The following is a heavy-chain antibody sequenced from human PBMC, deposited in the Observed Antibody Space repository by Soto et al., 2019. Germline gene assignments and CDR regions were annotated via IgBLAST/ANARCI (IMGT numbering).Heavy chain of an antibody. D-gene: IGHD3-10*01. CDR1: GFIFSDYA. CDR2: ISGTGSAT. J-gene: IGHJ3*02. Sequence: EVQLLESGGGLVQPGGSLRLSCAASGFIFSDYAMSWVRQAQGKGLEWVASISGTGSATHHADSVKGRFIISRDNSKNTVYLQMNSLRPDVTSKYCCAKDSALLGFPESSDAFDMWGQGSMVTVSS. V-gene: IGHV3-23*01. CDR3: AKDSALLGFPESSDAFDM.